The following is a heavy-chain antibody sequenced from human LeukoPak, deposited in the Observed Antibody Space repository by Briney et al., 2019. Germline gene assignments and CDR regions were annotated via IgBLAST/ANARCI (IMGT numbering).Heavy chain of an antibody. CDR2: ISGSGDST. CDR3: AKTRPLDSSSWSHGDY. J-gene: IGHJ4*02. Sequence: GGAPGLSRAAPGFTFSSHAMSWGRQAPGKGVEWVSAISGSGDSTYYGDSVKGRFTISRDNSKNTLYLQMNSLRAEDTAVYYCAKTRPLDSSSWSHGDYWGQGTLVTVSS. CDR1: GFTFSSHA. V-gene: IGHV3-23*01. D-gene: IGHD6-13*01.